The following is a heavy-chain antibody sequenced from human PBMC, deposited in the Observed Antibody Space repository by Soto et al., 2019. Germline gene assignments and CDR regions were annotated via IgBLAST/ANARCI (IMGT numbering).Heavy chain of an antibody. V-gene: IGHV1-18*01. CDR2: ISAYNGNT. D-gene: IGHD3-3*01. J-gene: IGHJ5*02. CDR3: ARCITIFGVVNTTPNWFDP. Sequence: SWVRQAPGQGLEWMGWISAYNGNTNYAQKLQGRVTMTTDTSTSTAYMELRSLRSDDTAVYYCARCITIFGVVNTTPNWFDPWGQGTLVTVSS.